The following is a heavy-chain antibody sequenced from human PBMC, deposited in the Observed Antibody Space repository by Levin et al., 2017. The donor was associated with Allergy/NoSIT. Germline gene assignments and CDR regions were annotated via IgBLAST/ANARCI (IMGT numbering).Heavy chain of an antibody. V-gene: IGHV3-64D*06. Sequence: GGSLRPSCSASGFTFNKNTMQWVRQAPGKGLEHVSAISNNGGRTYYTDSVKGRFSISRDNSKNTVYLQMSSLRPEDTATYYCVKNGDYGELGSWGQGTLVTVSS. J-gene: IGHJ5*02. CDR3: VKNGDYGELGS. D-gene: IGHD4-17*01. CDR1: GFTFNKNT. CDR2: ISNNGGRT.